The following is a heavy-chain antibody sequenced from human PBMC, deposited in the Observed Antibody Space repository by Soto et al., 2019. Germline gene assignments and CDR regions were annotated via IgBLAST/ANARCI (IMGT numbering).Heavy chain of an antibody. Sequence: QVQVVESGGGVVQPGRSLRLSCAASGFTFSNSGMHWVRQAPGKGLEWVAVISSDGNTQFYADSVKGRFSISRDNSKNTMYLDMNSLRADDAAVYYCTGQIASGHWGQGTLVTVSS. J-gene: IGHJ4*02. CDR1: GFTFSNSG. V-gene: IGHV3-30*03. CDR3: TGQIASGH. D-gene: IGHD2-8*02. CDR2: ISSDGNTQ.